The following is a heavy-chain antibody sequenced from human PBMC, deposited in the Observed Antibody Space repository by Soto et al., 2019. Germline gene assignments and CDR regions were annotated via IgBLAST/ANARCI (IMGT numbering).Heavy chain of an antibody. CDR3: ARCTNDYSNHYYYYYYMDV. J-gene: IGHJ6*03. V-gene: IGHV1-69*02. D-gene: IGHD4-4*01. Sequence: QVQLVQSGAEVKKPGSSVKVSCKASGGTFSSYTISWVRQAPGQGLEWMGRIIPILGIANYAQKFQGRVTITADKSTSTAYMELSSLRSEDTAVYYCARCTNDYSNHYYYYYYMDVWGKGTTVTVSS. CDR2: IIPILGIA. CDR1: GGTFSSYT.